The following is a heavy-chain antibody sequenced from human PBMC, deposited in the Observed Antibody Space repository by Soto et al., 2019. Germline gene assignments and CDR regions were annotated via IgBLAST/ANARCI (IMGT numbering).Heavy chain of an antibody. CDR3: ARDYGQLGY. CDR2: ISSSSSTI. CDR1: GFTCSSYS. J-gene: IGHJ4*02. V-gene: IGHV3-48*01. Sequence: EVQLVESGGGLVQPGGSLRLSCAASGFTCSSYSMNWVRQGPGKGLEWISYISSSSSTIYYADSVKGRFTISRDNAKNSLYLQMNSLRAEDTAVYYCARDYGQLGYWGQGTLVTVSS. D-gene: IGHD3-10*01.